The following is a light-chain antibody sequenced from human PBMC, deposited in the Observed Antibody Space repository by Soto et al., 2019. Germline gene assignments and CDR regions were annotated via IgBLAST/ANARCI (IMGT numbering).Light chain of an antibody. V-gene: IGKV3-11*01. CDR3: QQRYNWPPLT. CDR1: QSVNRY. J-gene: IGKJ5*01. Sequence: EIVLTQSPATLSLSPEERATLSCRASQSVNRYLAWYQQKPGQAPRLLIYDASSRATGIPARFSGSGSGTDYTLTIDSLEPEDSAVYYCQQRYNWPPLTFGHGTRLEI. CDR2: DAS.